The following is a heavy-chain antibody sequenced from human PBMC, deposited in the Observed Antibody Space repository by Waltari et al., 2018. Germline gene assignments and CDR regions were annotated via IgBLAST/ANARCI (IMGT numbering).Heavy chain of an antibody. CDR2: INGEGSST. D-gene: IGHD2-15*01. Sequence: VQLVESGGGLVQPGKSLRLSCAASGFTFSRDYMHWVRQPTGKGLVWISRINGEGSSTRYADSVKGRFTISRDNAKNILYLQMNSLRAEDTAVYYCARGAAGSDVFDIWGQGTLVTVSS. CDR1: GFTFSRDY. J-gene: IGHJ3*02. CDR3: ARGAAGSDVFDI. V-gene: IGHV3-74*01.